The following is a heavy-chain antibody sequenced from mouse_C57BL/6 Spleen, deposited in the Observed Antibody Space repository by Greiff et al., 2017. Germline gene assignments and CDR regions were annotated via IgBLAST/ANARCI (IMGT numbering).Heavy chain of an antibody. J-gene: IGHJ4*01. CDR2: IHPSDSDT. CDR1: GYTFTSYW. V-gene: IGHV1-74*01. CDR3: VGGYAMDY. Sequence: VQLQQPGAELVTPGASVKVSCKSSGYTFTSYWMHLVKQRPGQGLEWIGRIHPSDSDTNYNQKFKGKATLTVDKSSSTAYMQLSSLTSEDSAVYYCVGGYAMDYWGQGTSVTVSS.